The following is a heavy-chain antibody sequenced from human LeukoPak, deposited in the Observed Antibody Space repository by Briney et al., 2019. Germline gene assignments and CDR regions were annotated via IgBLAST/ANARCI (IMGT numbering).Heavy chain of an antibody. CDR3: ARRLTQYDCFDP. CDR1: GDSVSSNSVS. CDR2: TYYRSTWYN. J-gene: IGHJ5*02. D-gene: IGHD2-2*01. Sequence: SQTLSLTCAISGDSVSSNSVSWDWIRQSPSRGLEWLGRTYYRSTWYNDYAVSVRARITVNPHTSKTPFSLPLNSVTPEHTAVYYCARRLTQYDCFDPWGQGILVTVSS. V-gene: IGHV6-1*01.